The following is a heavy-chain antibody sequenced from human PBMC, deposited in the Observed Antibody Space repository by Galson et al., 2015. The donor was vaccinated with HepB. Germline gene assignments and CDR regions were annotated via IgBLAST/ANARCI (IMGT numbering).Heavy chain of an antibody. CDR2: IWYDGSNK. V-gene: IGHV3-33*01. CDR3: ARDGGDIVVVVAATPRYGMDV. CDR1: GFTFSSYG. J-gene: IGHJ6*02. D-gene: IGHD2-15*01. Sequence: SLRLSCAASGFTFSSYGMHWVRQAPGKGLEWVAVIWYDGSNKYYADSVKGRFTISRDNSKNTLYLEMNSLRAEDTAVYYCARDGGDIVVVVAATPRYGMDVWGQGTTVTVSS.